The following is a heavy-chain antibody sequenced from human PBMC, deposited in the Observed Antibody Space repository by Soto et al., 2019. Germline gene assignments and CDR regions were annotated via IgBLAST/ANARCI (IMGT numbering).Heavy chain of an antibody. Sequence: SETLSLTCTVSGGSISSGGYYWSWIRQHPGKGLEWIGYIYYSGSTYYNPSLKSRVTISVDTSKNQFSLKLSSVTAADTAVYYCARGPKITMIVAPRFDYWGQGTLVTVSS. D-gene: IGHD3-22*01. CDR1: GGSISSGGYY. V-gene: IGHV4-31*03. CDR2: IYYSGST. CDR3: ARGPKITMIVAPRFDY. J-gene: IGHJ4*02.